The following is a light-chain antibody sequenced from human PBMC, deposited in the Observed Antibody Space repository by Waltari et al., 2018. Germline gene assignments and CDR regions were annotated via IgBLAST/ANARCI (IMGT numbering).Light chain of an antibody. J-gene: IGKJ3*01. V-gene: IGKV3-15*01. CDR1: QSVSSS. Sequence: ESVLTQSPATLSLSPGERATLPCRASQSVSSSLAWYQQKPGQAPRLLIYGASSRATGIPDRFSGSGSGTDFTLTISSLEPEDFAVYYCKQYNSWPFTFGPGTKLDIK. CDR2: GAS. CDR3: KQYNSWPFT.